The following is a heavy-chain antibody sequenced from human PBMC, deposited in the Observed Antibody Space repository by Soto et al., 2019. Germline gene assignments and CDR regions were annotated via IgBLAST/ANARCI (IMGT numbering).Heavy chain of an antibody. D-gene: IGHD2-21*02. J-gene: IGHJ6*02. CDR2: MYNTGST. CDR1: GGSISSYY. CDR3: ARDLWGYCGADCYPLDV. Sequence: QVRLQESGPGLVKPSETLSLTCTVSGGSISSYYWSWIRQPPGKELEWIGYMYNTGSTIYNPSLKRRVTISVDTSKNQFSLKLNSVTAADTAVYYCARDLWGYCGADCYPLDVWGQGTMVTVSS. V-gene: IGHV4-59*01.